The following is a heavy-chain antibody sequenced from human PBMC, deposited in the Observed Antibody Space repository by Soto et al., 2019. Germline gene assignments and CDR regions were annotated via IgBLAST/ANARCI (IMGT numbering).Heavy chain of an antibody. CDR1: GGSMSQYF. CDR2: IYYLGST. V-gene: IGHV4-59*01. CDR3: AIDWYDGSGTPYPAY. Sequence: SETLSLTCSVSGGSMSQYFWSWIRQSPGKGLEWIGYIYYLGSTDYNPSLKTRVTISVDTSKRQFSLRLTSVTAADTAVYYCAIDWYDGSGTPYPAYWGPGTQVTVSS. D-gene: IGHD3-10*01. J-gene: IGHJ4*02.